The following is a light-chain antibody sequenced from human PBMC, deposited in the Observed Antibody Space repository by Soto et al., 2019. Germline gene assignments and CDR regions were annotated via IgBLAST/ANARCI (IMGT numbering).Light chain of an antibody. Sequence: SYELTQPPSVSVAPGKTGSVAFGGSNIGSKSVHWYQKKSGQAPVLVMYYDSDRPSGIPERFSGSNSGNTATLTISRVEAGDEADYYCQVWDISSGHVVFGGGTKLTVL. CDR3: QVWDISSGHVV. J-gene: IGLJ2*01. CDR2: YDS. CDR1: NIGSKS. V-gene: IGLV3-21*01.